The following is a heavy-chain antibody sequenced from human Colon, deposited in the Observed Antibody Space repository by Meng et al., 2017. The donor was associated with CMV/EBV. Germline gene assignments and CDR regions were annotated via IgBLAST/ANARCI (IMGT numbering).Heavy chain of an antibody. CDR2: IYYSGDT. V-gene: IGHV4-30-4*01. D-gene: IGHD5/OR15-5a*01. CDR3: ARRGYSVDFAY. Sequence: AVSGGSISNDGYSWSWIRQPPGKGLECIGYIYYSGDTYYNPSLKSRVTISLDTSKNQFPLKLSSVTAADTAVYYCARRGYSVDFAYWGQGTLVTVSS. CDR1: GGSISNDGYS. J-gene: IGHJ4*02.